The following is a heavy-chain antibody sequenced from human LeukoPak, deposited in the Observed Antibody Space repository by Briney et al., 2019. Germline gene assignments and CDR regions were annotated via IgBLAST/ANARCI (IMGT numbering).Heavy chain of an antibody. CDR3: ARGWGNIRTTGSSFDN. CDR2: ISSSGSTI. J-gene: IGHJ4*02. V-gene: IGHV3-48*03. D-gene: IGHD7-27*01. CDR1: GFTFSSYE. Sequence: QPGGSLRLSCAASGFTFSSYEMNWVRQAPGKGLEWVSYISSSGSTIYYADSVKGRFTISRDNAKNSLYLQMNSLRAEDTAVYYCARGWGNIRTTGSSFDNWGQGTLVTVSS.